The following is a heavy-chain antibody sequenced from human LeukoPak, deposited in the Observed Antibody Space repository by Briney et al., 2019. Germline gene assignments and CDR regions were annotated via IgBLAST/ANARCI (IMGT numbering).Heavy chain of an antibody. D-gene: IGHD1-26*01. CDR1: GFTFGSYA. Sequence: GGSLRLSCAASGFTFGSYAMSWVRQAPGKGLEWVSDINGSGGSTYYTDSVEGRFTISRDNSKNTLYLQMNSLRAEDTAIYYCAKKYSTGLDPWGQGTLVTVSS. CDR3: AKKYSTGLDP. V-gene: IGHV3-23*01. J-gene: IGHJ5*02. CDR2: INGSGGST.